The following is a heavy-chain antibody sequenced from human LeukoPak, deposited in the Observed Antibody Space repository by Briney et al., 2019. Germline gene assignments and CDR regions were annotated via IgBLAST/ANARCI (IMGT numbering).Heavy chain of an antibody. CDR1: GGSISSYY. CDR2: IYYSGST. V-gene: IGHV4-59*12. J-gene: IGHJ6*03. CDR3: ARLRNKRNYYYYMDV. D-gene: IGHD4-17*01. Sequence: PSETLSLTCTVSGGSISSYYWSWIRQPPGKGLEWIGYIYYSGSTNYNPSLKSRVTISVDTSKNQFSLKLSSVTAADTAVYYCARLRNKRNYYYYMDVWGKGTTVTISS.